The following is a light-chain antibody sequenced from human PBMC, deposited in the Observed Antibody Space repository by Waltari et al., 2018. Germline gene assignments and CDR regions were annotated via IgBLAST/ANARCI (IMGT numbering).Light chain of an antibody. CDR3: QQLNSA. J-gene: IGKJ3*01. Sequence: IQLTQSPSSLSASVGDSVTITCRASQDISNYLAWYQEKPGKAPNVLISAASTLQSGVPSRFSGSGSGTDFTLTISSLQPEDFATYYCQQLNSAFGPGTKVDIK. CDR2: AAS. V-gene: IGKV1-9*01. CDR1: QDISNY.